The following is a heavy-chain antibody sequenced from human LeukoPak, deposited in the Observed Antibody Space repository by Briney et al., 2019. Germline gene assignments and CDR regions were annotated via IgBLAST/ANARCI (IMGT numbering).Heavy chain of an antibody. D-gene: IGHD2-8*01. V-gene: IGHV4-61*02. Sequence: PSETLSLTCTVSGGSISSGSYYWSWIRQPAGKGLEWIGRIYTSGSTNYNPSLKSRVTISVDTSKNQFSLKLSSVTAADTAVYYCAREEMNGLRNPHFDYWGQGTLVTVSS. CDR2: IYTSGST. CDR3: AREEMNGLRNPHFDY. J-gene: IGHJ4*02. CDR1: GGSISSGSYY.